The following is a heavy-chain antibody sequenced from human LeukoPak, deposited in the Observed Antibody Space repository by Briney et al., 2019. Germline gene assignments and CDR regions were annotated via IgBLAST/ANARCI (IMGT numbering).Heavy chain of an antibody. J-gene: IGHJ5*02. D-gene: IGHD3-10*01. CDR2: IYCSGST. CDR3: ARNRYYYGSRNYGVPNWFDP. V-gene: IGHV4-39*01. Sequence: KPSETLSLTCTVSGGSISSSSYYWGWIRQPPGKGLEWIGSIYCSGSTYYKPSLKSRVTISVHTSKNQFSLRLSSVTAADTAVYYCARNRYYYGSRNYGVPNWFDPWGQGTLVTVSS. CDR1: GGSISSSSYY.